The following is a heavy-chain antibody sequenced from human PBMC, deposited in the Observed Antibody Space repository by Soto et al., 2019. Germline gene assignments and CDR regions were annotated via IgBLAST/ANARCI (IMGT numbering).Heavy chain of an antibody. J-gene: IGHJ4*02. CDR2: IIPIFGTA. CDR1: GGTFSSYA. CDR3: ASLSRGEPDTAMVGSFDY. D-gene: IGHD5-18*01. V-gene: IGHV1-69*13. Sequence: SVKVSCKASGGTFSSYAISWVRQAPGQGLEWMGGIIPIFGTANYAQKFQGRVTITADESTSTAYMELSSLRSEDTAVYYCASLSRGEPDTAMVGSFDYWGQGTLVTVSS.